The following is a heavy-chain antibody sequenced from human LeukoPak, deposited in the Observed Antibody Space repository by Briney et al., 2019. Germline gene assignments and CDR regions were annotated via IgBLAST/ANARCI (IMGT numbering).Heavy chain of an antibody. V-gene: IGHV3-30*18. CDR2: ISYDGSNK. J-gene: IGHJ4*02. CDR1: GFTFSSYG. Sequence: PGGSLRLSCAASGFTFSSYGMHWVRQAPGKGLEWVAVISYDGSNKYYADSVKGRFTISRDNSKNTLYLQMNSLRAEDTAVYYCAKGVPYSSGWDTEPPLRYYFDYWGQGTLVTVSS. D-gene: IGHD6-19*01. CDR3: AKGVPYSSGWDTEPPLRYYFDY.